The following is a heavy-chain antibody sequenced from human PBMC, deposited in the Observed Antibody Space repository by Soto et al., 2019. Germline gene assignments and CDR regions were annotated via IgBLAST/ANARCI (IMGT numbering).Heavy chain of an antibody. CDR3: AKDAQWELLLRYFDY. V-gene: IGHV3-23*01. CDR2: ISGSGDST. J-gene: IGHJ4*02. Sequence: EVQLLESGGDLVQPGGSLRLSCAASGFTFRNYALSWVRQAPGKGLGWVSGISGSGDSTYYADSVKGRFTISRENSKNTLYLQMNSLRAEDTAVYYCAKDAQWELLLRYFDYWGQGTLVTVSS. D-gene: IGHD1-26*01. CDR1: GFTFRNYA.